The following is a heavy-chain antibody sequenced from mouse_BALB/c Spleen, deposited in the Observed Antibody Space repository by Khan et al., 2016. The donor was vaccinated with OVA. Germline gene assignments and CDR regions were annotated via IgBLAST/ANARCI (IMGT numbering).Heavy chain of an antibody. J-gene: IGHJ2*01. Sequence: VQLQESGADLARPGASVKLSCTASGYTFTDYYINWVQQWPGQGLEWIGDIYPGSGKPYYTEKFKGKAILTADKASSTPYMQLSSLTSEDSAVYCCARGEYGLCYVADWGQGTTLTVSS. CDR1: GYTFTDYY. D-gene: IGHD1-2*01. V-gene: IGHV1-77*01. CDR2: IYPGSGKP. CDR3: ARGEYGLCYVAD.